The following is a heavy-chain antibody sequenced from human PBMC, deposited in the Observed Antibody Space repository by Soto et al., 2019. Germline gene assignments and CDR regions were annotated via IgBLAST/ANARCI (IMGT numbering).Heavy chain of an antibody. Sequence: SETLSLTYTVSGGSISSSSYFWGWIRQPPGKGLEWIGSIYYSGNTYYNPSLKSRVTISVDTSKNQFSLKLSSVTAADTAVYYCARSVDPWGQGTLVTVSS. V-gene: IGHV4-39*07. CDR3: ARSVDP. CDR2: IYYSGNT. J-gene: IGHJ5*02. CDR1: GGSISSSSYF.